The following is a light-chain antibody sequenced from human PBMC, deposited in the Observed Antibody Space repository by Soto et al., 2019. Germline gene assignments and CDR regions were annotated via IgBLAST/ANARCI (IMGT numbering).Light chain of an antibody. CDR3: QQYNRFSTWT. Sequence: DIQLTQSPSFLSASVGDRVTITCRASQGISSSLAWYQQKPGKAPKVLIWNASSLQRGVPSRFSGSGSGTEFTLTISSLLPDDFATYYCQQYNRFSTWTFGQGTKADI. J-gene: IGKJ1*01. CDR2: NAS. V-gene: IGKV1-9*01. CDR1: QGISSS.